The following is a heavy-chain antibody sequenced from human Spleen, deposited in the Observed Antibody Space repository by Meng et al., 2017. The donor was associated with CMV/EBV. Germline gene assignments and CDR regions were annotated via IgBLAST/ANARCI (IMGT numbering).Heavy chain of an antibody. CDR1: GFTFSSYA. V-gene: IGHV3-43*02. CDR3: AKDIGGHYDFWSGGLDY. CDR2: ISGSGGDT. Sequence: GESLKISCAASGFTFSSYAMSWVRQAPGEGLEWVSGISGSGGDTYYADSVKGRFTISRDNIKNSLYLHMNSLRTEDTALFYCAKDIGGHYDFWSGGLDYWGQGTLVTVSS. D-gene: IGHD3-3*01. J-gene: IGHJ4*02.